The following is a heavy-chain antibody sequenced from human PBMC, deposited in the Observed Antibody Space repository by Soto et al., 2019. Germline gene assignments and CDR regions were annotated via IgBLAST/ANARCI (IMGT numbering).Heavy chain of an antibody. CDR1: GGTFSSYA. CDR3: ARNGCSGGSCYSENWFDP. J-gene: IGHJ5*02. CDR2: IIPIFGTA. Sequence: QVQLVQSGAEVKKPGSSVKVSCKASGGTFSSYAISWVRQAPGQGLEWMGGIIPIFGTANYAQKFQGRVTITADESTSPAYMELSSLRSEDTAVYYCARNGCSGGSCYSENWFDPWGQGTLVTVSS. D-gene: IGHD2-15*01. V-gene: IGHV1-69*12.